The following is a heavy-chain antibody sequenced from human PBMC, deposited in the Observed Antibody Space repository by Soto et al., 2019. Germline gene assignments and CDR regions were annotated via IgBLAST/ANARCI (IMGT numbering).Heavy chain of an antibody. V-gene: IGHV3-30*04. J-gene: IGHJ6*02. D-gene: IGHD3-3*01. CDR1: GFTFSSFS. Sequence: QVQLVESGGGVVQPGRSLRLSCTASGFTFSSFSMHWVRQAPGKGLEWLAVILYDGVYKYYADSVKGRFTLSRDNSKNMLYLQMDSLGPEDTAVYYCARGVVISRYYYYYYGMDVWGQGTTVTVSS. CDR3: ARGVVISRYYYYYYGMDV. CDR2: ILYDGVYK.